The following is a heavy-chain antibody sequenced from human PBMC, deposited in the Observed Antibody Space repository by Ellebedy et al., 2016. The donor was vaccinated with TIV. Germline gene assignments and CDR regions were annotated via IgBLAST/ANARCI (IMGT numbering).Heavy chain of an antibody. CDR1: GYSFTTYA. D-gene: IGHD2-21*02. CDR3: VRARGGAYYRYLDS. V-gene: IGHV1-3*01. J-gene: IGHJ4*02. Sequence: ASVKVSCXASGYSFTTYAIHWVRQAPGQRLEWMAWINPGNGYTKISQKLQGRVIISRDTSASTAYMEVSSLRPEDTAVYYCVRARGGAYYRYLDSWGQGTLVTVSS. CDR2: INPGNGYT.